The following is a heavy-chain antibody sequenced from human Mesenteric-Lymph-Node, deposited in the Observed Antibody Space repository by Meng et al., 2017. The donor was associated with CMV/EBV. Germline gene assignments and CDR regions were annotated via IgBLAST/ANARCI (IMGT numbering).Heavy chain of an antibody. J-gene: IGHJ6*02. D-gene: IGHD2-2*01. CDR1: GFTFSSYG. CDR2: IRYDGSNK. Sequence: GGSLRLSCAASGFTFSSYGMHWVRQAPGKGLEWVAFIRYDGSNKYYADSVKGRFTISRDNSKNTLYLQMNSLRAEDTAVYYCAKEMGYCSSTSCHYYYGMDVWGQGTTVTVSS. V-gene: IGHV3-30*02. CDR3: AKEMGYCSSTSCHYYYGMDV.